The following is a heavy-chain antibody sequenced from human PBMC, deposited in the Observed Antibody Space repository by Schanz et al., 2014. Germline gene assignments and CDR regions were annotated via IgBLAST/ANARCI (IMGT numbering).Heavy chain of an antibody. CDR3: ARDQSPYTNSSDVRYFDY. V-gene: IGHV1-18*01. CDR2: ISAQTGDT. J-gene: IGHJ4*02. CDR1: GYTFTSYG. D-gene: IGHD6-6*01. Sequence: QVQLVQSGAEVKKPGASVKVSCKASGYTFTSYGINWVRQAPGQGLEWMGWISAQTGDTRYAQKMQGRVTMTRATSTSTVNMELTSLRSDDTAVYYCARDQSPYTNSSDVRYFDYWGQGTLVAVSS.